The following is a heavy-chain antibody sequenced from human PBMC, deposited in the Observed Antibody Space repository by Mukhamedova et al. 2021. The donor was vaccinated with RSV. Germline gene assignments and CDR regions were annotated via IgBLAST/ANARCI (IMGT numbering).Heavy chain of an antibody. CDR2: MNPNSGNT. D-gene: IGHD3-10*01. J-gene: IGHJ1*01. Sequence: GQGLEWMGWMNPNSGNTGYAQKFQGRVTMTRNTSISTAYMELSSLRSEDTAVYYCARATMVRGVPSFWDFQLWGQGTLVTVSS. CDR3: ARATMVRGVPSFWDFQL. V-gene: IGHV1-8*01.